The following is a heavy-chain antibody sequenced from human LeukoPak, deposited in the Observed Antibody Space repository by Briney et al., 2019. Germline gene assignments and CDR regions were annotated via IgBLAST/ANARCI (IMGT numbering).Heavy chain of an antibody. CDR3: ARDIVGATTNAFDI. CDR2: ISYDGSNK. V-gene: IGHV3-30*03. Sequence: PGGSLRLSCAASGFTFSSFNMNWVRQAPGKGLEWVAVISYDGSNKYYADSVKGRFTISRDNSKNTLYLQMNSLRAEDTAVYYCARDIVGATTNAFDIWGQGTMVTVSS. J-gene: IGHJ3*02. CDR1: GFTFSSFN. D-gene: IGHD1-26*01.